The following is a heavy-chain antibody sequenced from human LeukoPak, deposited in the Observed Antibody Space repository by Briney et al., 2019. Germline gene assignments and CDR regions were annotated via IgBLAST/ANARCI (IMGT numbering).Heavy chain of an antibody. CDR3: AKDLWSDFWSGYFDY. CDR1: GFTFSSYS. J-gene: IGHJ4*02. CDR2: IRYDGSNK. V-gene: IGHV3-30*02. D-gene: IGHD3-3*01. Sequence: GGSLRLSCAASGFTFSSYSMNWVRQAPGKGLEWVAFIRYDGSNKYYADSVKGRFTISRDNSKNTLYLQMNSLRAEDTAVYYCAKDLWSDFWSGYFDYWGQGTLVTVSS.